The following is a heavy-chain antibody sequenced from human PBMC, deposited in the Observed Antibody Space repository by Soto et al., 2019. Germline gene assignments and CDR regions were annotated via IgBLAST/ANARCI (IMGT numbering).Heavy chain of an antibody. V-gene: IGHV3-30*18. CDR3: AKGLKNWGSLYFDY. CDR1: GFTFSRYG. J-gene: IGHJ4*02. D-gene: IGHD7-27*01. CDR2: ISYGGSNK. Sequence: GGSLRLSCAASGFTFSRYGMYWVRQAPGKGLERVAVISYGGSNKYYADYVKGRFTISRDNSKNTLYLQMNSLRAEDTAVYFCAKGLKNWGSLYFDYWGQGTLVTVSS.